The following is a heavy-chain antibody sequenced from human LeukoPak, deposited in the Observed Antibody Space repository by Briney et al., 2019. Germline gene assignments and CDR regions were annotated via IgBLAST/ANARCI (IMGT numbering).Heavy chain of an antibody. Sequence: SVKVSCKASGGTFSIYAINWVRQAPGQGLEWMGGIIPIFGTANYAQKFQGRVTITTDESTSTAYMELSSLRSEDTAVYYCARAKGDYVVDWFDPWGQGTLVTVSS. D-gene: IGHD4-17*01. CDR2: IIPIFGTA. CDR1: GGTFSIYA. J-gene: IGHJ5*02. V-gene: IGHV1-69*05. CDR3: ARAKGDYVVDWFDP.